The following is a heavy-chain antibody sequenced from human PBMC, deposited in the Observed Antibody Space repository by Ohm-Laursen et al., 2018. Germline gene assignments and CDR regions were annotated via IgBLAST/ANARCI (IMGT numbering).Heavy chain of an antibody. Sequence: GTLSLTCTVSGCSISSYYWSWIRQPPGKGLEWIGYIYYSGSTGYNPSLKSRVTISLNTSKNQFSLKLSSVTAADTAVYYCARRGHAFDIWGQGTMVTVSS. J-gene: IGHJ3*02. CDR3: ARRGHAFDI. CDR2: IYYSGST. CDR1: GCSISSYY. V-gene: IGHV4-59*01.